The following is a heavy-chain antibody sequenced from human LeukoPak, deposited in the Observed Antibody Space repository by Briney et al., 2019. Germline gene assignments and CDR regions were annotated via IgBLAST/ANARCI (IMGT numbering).Heavy chain of an antibody. V-gene: IGHV4-34*01. J-gene: IGHJ4*02. CDR2: INHSGST. CDR1: GGSFSGYY. CDR3: ARLRPDCSSTSCYNFDY. Sequence: PSETLSLTCGVYGGSFSGYYWSWIRQPPGKGLEWIGEINHSGSTNYNPSLKSRVTISVDTSKNQFSLKLSSVTAADTAVYYCARLRPDCSSTSCYNFDYWGQGTLVTVSS. D-gene: IGHD2-2*02.